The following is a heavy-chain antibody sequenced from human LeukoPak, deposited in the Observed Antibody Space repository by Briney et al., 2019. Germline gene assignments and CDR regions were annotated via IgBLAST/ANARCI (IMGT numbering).Heavy chain of an antibody. CDR2: INSDGGGA. CDR1: GNTFGNNW. J-gene: IGHJ5*02. Sequence: SGGSLRLSCAASGNTFGNNWLHGVRQGPGKGLVWISRINSDGGGAIYADSVKGRYTVSRDNAKNTLYLQMNSLRAEDTAVYYCARDVPHNWFDTWGQGTLVTVSS. CDR3: ARDVPHNWFDT. V-gene: IGHV3-74*01.